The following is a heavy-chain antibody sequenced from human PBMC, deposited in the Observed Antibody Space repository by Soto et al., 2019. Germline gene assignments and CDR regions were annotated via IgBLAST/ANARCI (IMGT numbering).Heavy chain of an antibody. D-gene: IGHD3-10*01. J-gene: IGHJ6*02. Sequence: PSETLSLTCTVSGASINSYYWSWIRQSAGKGLEWIGRIYTRGSTNYNPSLKSRVTMSVDTSRNQFSLKVISMTAADTAVYYCARDHYLSMDVWGQGTTVTVSS. CDR1: GASINSYY. CDR3: ARDHYLSMDV. V-gene: IGHV4-4*07. CDR2: IYTRGST.